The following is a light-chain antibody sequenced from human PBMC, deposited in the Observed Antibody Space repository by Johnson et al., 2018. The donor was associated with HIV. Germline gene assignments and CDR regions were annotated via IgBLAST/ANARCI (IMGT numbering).Light chain of an antibody. Sequence: QAVLTQPPSVSAAPGQTVTISCSGSSSNVGSSFVSWYLQVPGTAPKLLIYDNNKRPSGIPDRFSGSKSGTSATLGITGLQTGDEADYYCGTWDSSLTLYVFGTGTKVTVL. CDR1: SSNVGSSF. CDR2: DNN. CDR3: GTWDSSLTLYV. J-gene: IGLJ1*01. V-gene: IGLV1-51*01.